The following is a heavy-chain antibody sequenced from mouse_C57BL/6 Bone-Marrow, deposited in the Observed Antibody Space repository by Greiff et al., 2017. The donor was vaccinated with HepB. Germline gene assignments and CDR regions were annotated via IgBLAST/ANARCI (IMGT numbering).Heavy chain of an antibody. Sequence: EVQLVESGGDLVKPGGSLKLSCAASGFTFSSYGMSWVSQTPDKRLEWVATISSGGSYTYYPDSVKGRFTISRDNAKNTLYLQMSSLKSEDTAMYYCARGSLYYWGQGTTLTVSS. CDR3: ARGSLYY. CDR2: ISSGGSYT. CDR1: GFTFSSYG. J-gene: IGHJ2*01. D-gene: IGHD6-1*01. V-gene: IGHV5-6*01.